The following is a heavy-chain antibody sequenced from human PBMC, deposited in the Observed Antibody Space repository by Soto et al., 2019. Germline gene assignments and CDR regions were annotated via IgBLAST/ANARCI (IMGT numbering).Heavy chain of an antibody. CDR3: ARAVTWGVDV. V-gene: IGHV3-48*02. Sequence: EVQLVESGGGLVQPGGSLRLSCAASGFTFSLYSMSWVRQAPGKGLEWVSYISRSSTGIHYADSVKGRFTISRDDATNSRQLQMNRLRDRDTAVYYCARAVTWGVDVWGQRTTVSISS. D-gene: IGHD3-10*01. J-gene: IGHJ6*02. CDR2: ISRSSTGI. CDR1: GFTFSLYS.